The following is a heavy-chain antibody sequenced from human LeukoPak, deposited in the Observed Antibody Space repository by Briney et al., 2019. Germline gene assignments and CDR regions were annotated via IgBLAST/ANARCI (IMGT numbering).Heavy chain of an antibody. CDR1: GGSISSYY. D-gene: IGHD3-10*01. CDR3: ARGGSGSYSSYYFDY. CDR2: IYYSGRT. V-gene: IGHV4-59*01. Sequence: PSETLSLTCTVSGGSISSYYWSWIQQPPGKGLEWIGYIYYSGRTNYNPSLKSRVTISVDTSKSHFSLNLSSVTAADTAVYYCARGGSGSYSSYYFDYWGQGTLVTVSS. J-gene: IGHJ4*02.